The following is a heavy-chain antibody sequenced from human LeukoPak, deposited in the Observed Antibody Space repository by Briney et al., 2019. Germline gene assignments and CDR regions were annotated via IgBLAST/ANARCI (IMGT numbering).Heavy chain of an antibody. CDR2: ISSSGSTI. D-gene: IGHD4-17*01. V-gene: IGHV3-48*03. CDR3: ARDRIGTTVTRPFDY. CDR1: GFTFSSYE. J-gene: IGHJ4*02. Sequence: GGSLRLSCAASGFTFSSYEMNWVRQAPGKGLEWVSYISSSGSTIYYADSVKGRFTISRDNAKNSLYLQMNSLRAEDTAVYYCARDRIGTTVTRPFDYWGQGTLVTVSS.